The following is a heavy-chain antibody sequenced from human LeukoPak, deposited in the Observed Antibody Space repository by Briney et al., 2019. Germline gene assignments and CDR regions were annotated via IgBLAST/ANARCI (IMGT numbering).Heavy chain of an antibody. CDR3: ARVGEAFDI. CDR2: ISSSSSNI. D-gene: IGHD3-16*01. Sequence: GGSLRLSCAASGFTFSTYSMNWVRQAPGKGLEWVSSISSSSSNIYYADSVKGRFTISRDNAKNSLYLQMNSLRAEDTALYYCARVGEAFDIWGQGTMVTVSS. J-gene: IGHJ3*02. V-gene: IGHV3-21*01. CDR1: GFTFSTYS.